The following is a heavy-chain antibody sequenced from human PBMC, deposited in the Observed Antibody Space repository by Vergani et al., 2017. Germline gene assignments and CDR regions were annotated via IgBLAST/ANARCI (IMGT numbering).Heavy chain of an antibody. CDR1: GFTFSSYW. Sequence: EVQLVESGGGLVQPGGSLRLSCAASGFTFSSYWMSWVRQAPCKGLEWVANIRQDGSEKYYVDSVRGRFTISRDNAKNSLYLQMNSLGAEDTAVYYCGRVRVVTFRYGMDVWGQGTTVTVSS. CDR2: IRQDGSEK. D-gene: IGHD4-23*01. J-gene: IGHJ6*02. V-gene: IGHV3-7*03. CDR3: GRVRVVTFRYGMDV.